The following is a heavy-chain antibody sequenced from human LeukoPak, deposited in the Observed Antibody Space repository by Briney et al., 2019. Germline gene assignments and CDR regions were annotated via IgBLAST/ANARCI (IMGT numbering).Heavy chain of an antibody. CDR1: GGSVNSGNYY. CDR2: IYYNGSTY. Sequence: SETLSLTCSVSGGSVNSGNYYWRWIRQPPGKGLEWIGYIYYNGSTYYYNPSPESRVTISLDTSKNQFSLKVSSVTAADTAVYYCARDREWELQSLRYFDYWGQGSRVTVSS. D-gene: IGHD1-26*01. V-gene: IGHV4-61*01. CDR3: ARDREWELQSLRYFDY. J-gene: IGHJ4*02.